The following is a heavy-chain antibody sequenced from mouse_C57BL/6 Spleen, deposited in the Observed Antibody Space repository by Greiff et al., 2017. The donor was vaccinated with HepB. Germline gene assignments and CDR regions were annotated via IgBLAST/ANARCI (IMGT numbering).Heavy chain of an antibody. D-gene: IGHD3-2*02. CDR2: ISDGGSYT. J-gene: IGHJ4*01. Sequence: EVMLVESGGGLVKPGGSLKLSCAASGFTFSSYAMSWVRQTPEKRLEWVATISDGGSYTYYPHNVKGRFTISRDNAKNNLYLQMSHLKSEDTAMYYCARGDSSGYGAMDYWGQGTSVTVSS. CDR3: ARGDSSGYGAMDY. V-gene: IGHV5-4*03. CDR1: GFTFSSYA.